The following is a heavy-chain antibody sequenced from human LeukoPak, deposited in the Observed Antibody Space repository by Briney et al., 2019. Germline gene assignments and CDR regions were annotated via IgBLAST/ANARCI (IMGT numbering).Heavy chain of an antibody. V-gene: IGHV3-66*04. CDR2: IYSGGST. CDR3: ARHDLASFDY. J-gene: IGHJ4*02. Sequence: GGSLRLSCAASGFTVSSNYMSWVRQAPGKGLEWVSVIYSGGSTYYADSAKGRFTISRDNSKNSLYLQMNSLRAEDTAVYYCARHDLASFDYWGQGTLVTVSS. D-gene: IGHD2-15*01. CDR1: GFTVSSNY.